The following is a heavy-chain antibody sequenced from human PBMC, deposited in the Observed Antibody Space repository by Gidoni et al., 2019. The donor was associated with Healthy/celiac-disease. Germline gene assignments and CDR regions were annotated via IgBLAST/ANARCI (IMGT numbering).Heavy chain of an antibody. CDR3: AKREGGYCSGGSCPVDDDY. D-gene: IGHD2-15*01. CDR1: GFTFSSYA. J-gene: IGHJ4*02. Sequence: EVRLLESGGGLVQPGGSLRRSCAASGFTFSSYAMSWVRQAPGTGLEWGSAISGSGGSTYYAASVKGRFTISRDNSKNTLYLQMNSLRAEDTAVYYCAKREGGYCSGGSCPVDDDYWGQGTLVTVSS. CDR2: ISGSGGST. V-gene: IGHV3-23*01.